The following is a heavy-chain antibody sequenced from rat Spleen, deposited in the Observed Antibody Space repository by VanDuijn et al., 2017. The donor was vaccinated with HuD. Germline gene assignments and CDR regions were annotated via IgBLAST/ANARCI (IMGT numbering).Heavy chain of an antibody. J-gene: IGHJ3*01. V-gene: IGHV5-20*01. Sequence: EVQLVESGGGLVQPGRSMKVSCVASGFTVSNYDMAWVRQAPTKGLEWVASISYDDSSTYYRDSVKGRFTISRDNAKSTLFLQMDSLRSEDTATYYCTSGGTSGYGDWFAYWGQGTLVIVSS. CDR1: GFTVSNYD. CDR2: ISYDDSST. CDR3: TSGGTSGYGDWFAY. D-gene: IGHD4-3*01.